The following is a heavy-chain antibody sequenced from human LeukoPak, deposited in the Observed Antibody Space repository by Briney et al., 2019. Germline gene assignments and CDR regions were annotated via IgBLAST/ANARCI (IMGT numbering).Heavy chain of an antibody. Sequence: GGAPRLSCVVSGFTLSSYSMIWVRQAPGKGLQWVANMKKDGSETKYVDFVKGRFTISRDNAKNSLYLQMNSLRAEDTAVYYCGRHRSGSGTYFIDYWGQGTLVRVSS. CDR1: GFTLSSYS. D-gene: IGHD3-10*01. CDR3: GRHRSGSGTYFIDY. CDR2: MKKDGSET. V-gene: IGHV3-7*01. J-gene: IGHJ4*02.